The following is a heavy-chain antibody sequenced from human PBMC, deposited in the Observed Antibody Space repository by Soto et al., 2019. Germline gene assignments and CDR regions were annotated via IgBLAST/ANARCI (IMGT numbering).Heavy chain of an antibody. Sequence: GGSLRLSCVASGFSLANYPMNWVRQTPGKGLEWISYSSPRGDTIYYADSVEGRFTISRDNARNSLSLHMSSLRDEDSALYYCAKGPHTNVGWPYYFESWGPGVPVTVSS. D-gene: IGHD6-19*01. CDR1: GFSLANYP. CDR3: AKGPHTNVGWPYYFES. CDR2: SSPRGDTI. J-gene: IGHJ4*02. V-gene: IGHV3-48*02.